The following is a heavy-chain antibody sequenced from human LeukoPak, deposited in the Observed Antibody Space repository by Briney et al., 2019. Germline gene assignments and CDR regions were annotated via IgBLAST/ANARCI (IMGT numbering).Heavy chain of an antibody. D-gene: IGHD6-13*01. CDR1: GFTFSGYW. CDR2: IKQDGSEK. V-gene: IGHV3-7*01. CDR3: ARGGSSSWYVY. J-gene: IGHJ4*02. Sequence: GGSLRLSCAASGFTFSGYWMSWVRQAPGKGLEWVANIKQDGSEKYYVDSVKGRFTISRDNAKNSLYLQMNSLRAEDTAVYYCARGGSSSWYVYWGQGTLVTVSS.